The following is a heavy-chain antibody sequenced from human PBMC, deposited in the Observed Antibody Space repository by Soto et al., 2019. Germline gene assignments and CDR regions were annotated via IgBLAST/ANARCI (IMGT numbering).Heavy chain of an antibody. D-gene: IGHD4-17*01. V-gene: IGHV2-5*01. Sequence: QITLKESGPTLVKPTQTLTLTCTFSGFSLSTSGVGVGWNRQPPGKALEWLALIYWYDDKRYSPSLKSRLTITKATSKNQVVLTMPNMDHVDTATYDCANMGDYGDYLDYWGQGTLVTVSS. J-gene: IGHJ4*02. CDR2: IYWYDDK. CDR3: ANMGDYGDYLDY. CDR1: GFSLSTSGVG.